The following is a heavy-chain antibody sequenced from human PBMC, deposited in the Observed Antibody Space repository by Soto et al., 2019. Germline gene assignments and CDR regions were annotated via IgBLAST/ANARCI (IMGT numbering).Heavy chain of an antibody. V-gene: IGHV3-23*01. CDR2: ISGSGARA. CDR1: GFTFSSYT. D-gene: IGHD1-26*01. CDR3: VRGPWES. Sequence: EVQVLESGGGLVQPGGSLRLSCAASGFTFSSYTMLWVRQAAGKGLEWVSGISGSGARANYADSVKGRFTISRDNSKNRMFLQMNSLRDDDTAVYYCVRGPWESWGQGTLVTVSS. J-gene: IGHJ5*02.